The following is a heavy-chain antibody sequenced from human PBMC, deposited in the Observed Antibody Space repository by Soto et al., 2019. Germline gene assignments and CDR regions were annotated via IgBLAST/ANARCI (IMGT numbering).Heavy chain of an antibody. Sequence: EVQLVESGGGLVQPGGSLRLSCAASGFTFSSYWMNWVRQAPGKGLEWVANIKQDGTEKHYVDSVKDRFTISRDNAKSSLPFQLNSLRADDTAVYYCAGGTGWFIVDWGQGTLVTVSS. J-gene: IGHJ4*02. CDR1: GFTFSSYW. CDR2: IKQDGTEK. CDR3: AGGTGWFIVD. D-gene: IGHD6-19*01. V-gene: IGHV3-7*02.